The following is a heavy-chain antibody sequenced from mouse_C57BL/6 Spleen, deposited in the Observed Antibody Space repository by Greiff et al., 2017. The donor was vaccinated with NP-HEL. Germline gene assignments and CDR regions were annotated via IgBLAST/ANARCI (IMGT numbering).Heavy chain of an antibody. J-gene: IGHJ4*01. V-gene: IGHV5-17*01. CDR3: ASGSSMDY. D-gene: IGHD1-1*01. CDR2: ISSGSSTI. Sequence: EVKLMESGGGLVKPGGSLKLSCAASGFTFSDYGMHWVRQAPEKGLEWVAYISSGSSTIYYADTVKGRLTISRDNAKNTLFLQMTSLRSEDTAMYYCASGSSMDYWGQGTSVTVSS. CDR1: GFTFSDYG.